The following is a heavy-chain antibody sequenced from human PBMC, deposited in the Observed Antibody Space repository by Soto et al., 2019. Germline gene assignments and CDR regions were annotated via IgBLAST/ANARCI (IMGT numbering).Heavy chain of an antibody. D-gene: IGHD7-27*01. Sequence: GGSLRLSCAASGFTFSSYAMSWVRQAPGKGLEWVSAISGSGGSTYYADSVKGRFTISRDNSKDTLYLQMNSLRAEDTAVYYCAKTSVTGDLDYYYYYYMDVWGKGTTVTVSS. CDR1: GFTFSSYA. CDR2: ISGSGGST. CDR3: AKTSVTGDLDYYYYYYMDV. J-gene: IGHJ6*03. V-gene: IGHV3-23*01.